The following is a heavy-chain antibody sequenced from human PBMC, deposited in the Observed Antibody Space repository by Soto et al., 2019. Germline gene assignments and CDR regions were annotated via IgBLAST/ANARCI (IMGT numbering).Heavy chain of an antibody. CDR3: ARGEGYYFDY. J-gene: IGHJ4*02. CDR2: IYYSGST. Sequence: QVQLQESGPGLVKPSQTLSLTCTVSGGSFSSGYYYWSWIRQHPGKGLEWIGYIYYSGSTFSNPSRKRRVTISDTSKNQFSLKLSSVTAADTAVYYCARGEGYYFDYWGQGTLVTVSS. V-gene: IGHV4-31*03. CDR1: GGSFSSGYYY.